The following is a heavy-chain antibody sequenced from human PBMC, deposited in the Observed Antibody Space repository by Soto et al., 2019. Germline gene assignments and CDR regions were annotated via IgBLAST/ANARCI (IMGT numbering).Heavy chain of an antibody. CDR1: GGTFSSYA. V-gene: IGHV1-69*12. CDR3: ARVRYCISTSCYGLGWFDP. CDR2: IIPIFGTA. D-gene: IGHD2-2*01. Sequence: QVQLVQSGAEVKKPGSSVKVSCKASGGTFSSYAISWVRKAPGQGLEWMGGIIPIFGTANYAQKFQGRVTITADESTSTAYMELSSLRSEDTAVYYCARVRYCISTSCYGLGWFDPWGQGTLVTVSS. J-gene: IGHJ5*02.